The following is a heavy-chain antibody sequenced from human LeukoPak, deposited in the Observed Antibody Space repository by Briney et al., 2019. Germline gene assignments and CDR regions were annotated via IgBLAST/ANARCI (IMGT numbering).Heavy chain of an antibody. CDR1: GDNVSTNSAA. CDR2: TYYRSRFYN. D-gene: IGHD1-26*01. CDR3: ARSRGGSKGGLSWFDP. V-gene: IGHV6-1*01. J-gene: IGHJ5*02. Sequence: SQTLSLTCGISGDNVSTNSAAWNWTRLSPSRGLEWLGRTYYRSRFYNDYAVSERSRITINADTSKNQFSLRLNSVTPEDTAVYYCARSRGGSKGGLSWFDPWGQGTLVTVSS.